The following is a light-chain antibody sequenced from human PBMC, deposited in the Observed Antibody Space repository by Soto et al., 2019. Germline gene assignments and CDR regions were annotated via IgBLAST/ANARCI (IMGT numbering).Light chain of an antibody. CDR2: EVT. CDR3: SSYSGSNDLV. V-gene: IGLV2-8*01. J-gene: IGLJ3*02. Sequence: QSVLTQPPSASGSPGQSVTISCTGTSSDVGNYNYVSWYQQHPGKAPKVMIFEVTKRPSGVSHRFSGSKSGNTASLTVSGLQPEDEADYYCSSYSGSNDLVFGGGTKLTVL. CDR1: SSDVGNYNY.